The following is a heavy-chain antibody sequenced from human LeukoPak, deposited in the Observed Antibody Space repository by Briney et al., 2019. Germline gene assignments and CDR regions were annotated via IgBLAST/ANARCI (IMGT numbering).Heavy chain of an antibody. CDR3: ARESGRLPGGYDPCLDY. CDR2: ISSSSYI. D-gene: IGHD5-12*01. J-gene: IGHJ4*02. CDR1: GFTFSSYS. V-gene: IGHV3-21*01. Sequence: PGGSLRLSCAASGFTFSSYSMNWVRRAPGKGLEWVSSISSSSYIYYADSVKGRFTISRDNAKNSLYLQMNSLRAEDTAVYYCARESGRLPGGYDPCLDYWGQGTLVTVSS.